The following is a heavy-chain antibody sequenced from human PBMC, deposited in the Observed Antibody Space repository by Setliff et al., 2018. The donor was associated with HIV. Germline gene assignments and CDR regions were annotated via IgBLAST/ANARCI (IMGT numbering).Heavy chain of an antibody. D-gene: IGHD6-13*01. V-gene: IGHV4-59*11. CDR3: ARGFGSSWGGNYYYYYMDV. CDR2: IYYSGST. CDR1: GASISGHY. J-gene: IGHJ6*03. Sequence: SETLSLTCTVSGASISGHYWSWIRQPPGKGLEWIGYIYYSGSTNYNPSLKSRVTISVDTSKNQFSLKLSSVTAADTAVYYCARGFGSSWGGNYYYYYMDVWGKGTTVTVSS.